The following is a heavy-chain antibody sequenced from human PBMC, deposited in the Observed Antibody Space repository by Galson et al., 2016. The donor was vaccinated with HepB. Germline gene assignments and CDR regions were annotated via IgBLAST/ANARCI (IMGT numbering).Heavy chain of an antibody. V-gene: IGHV5-51*01. CDR2: IYPGDSDT. Sequence: QSGAEVKKSGESLKISCKGSGNSFTTHWIAWVRQMPGKGLEWMGIIYPGDSDTRYSPSFQGQVTISADKSTSTAYVQWSSLKASDNAMYYCARSSSSGYYDAFDIWGQGTMVTVSS. CDR1: GNSFTTHW. D-gene: IGHD3-22*01. J-gene: IGHJ3*02. CDR3: ARSSSSGYYDAFDI.